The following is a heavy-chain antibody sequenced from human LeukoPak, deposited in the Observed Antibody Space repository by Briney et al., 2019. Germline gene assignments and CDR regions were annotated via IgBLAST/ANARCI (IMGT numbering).Heavy chain of an antibody. Sequence: ASVKVSCTASGYTFTSYGISWVRQAPGQGLEWMGWISAYNGNTNYAQKLQGRVTMTTDTSTSTAYMELRSLRSDDTVVYYCARGYVMPYYYYYYMDVWGKGTTVTVSS. J-gene: IGHJ6*03. V-gene: IGHV1-18*01. CDR3: ARGYVMPYYYYYYMDV. D-gene: IGHD3-16*01. CDR2: ISAYNGNT. CDR1: GYTFTSYG.